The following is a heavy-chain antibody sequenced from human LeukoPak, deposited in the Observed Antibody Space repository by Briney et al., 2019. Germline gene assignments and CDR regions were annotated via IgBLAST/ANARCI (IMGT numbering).Heavy chain of an antibody. V-gene: IGHV4-39*01. CDR2: IYYSGST. CDR1: GGSISSSSYY. D-gene: IGHD6-6*01. CDR3: ASEEQLRNWFDP. Sequence: PSETLSLTCTVSGGSISSSSYYWGWIRQPPGKGLEWIGSIYYSGSTYYNPSLKSRVTISVDTSKNQFSLKLSSVTAADTAVYYCASEEQLRNWFDPWGQEPWSPSPQ. J-gene: IGHJ5*02.